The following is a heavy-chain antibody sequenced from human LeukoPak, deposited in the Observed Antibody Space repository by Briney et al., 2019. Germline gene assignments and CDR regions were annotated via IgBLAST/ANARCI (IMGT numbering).Heavy chain of an antibody. CDR3: ARARDEWLSGVGDYYYYGMDV. CDR1: GGSISSSSSY. J-gene: IGHJ6*02. Sequence: NPSETLSLTCTVSGGSISSSSSYWGWIRQPPGKGLEWIGSIYYSGSTYYNPSLKSRVTISVDTSKNQFSLKLSSVTAADTAVYYCARARDEWLSGVGDYYYYGMDVWGQGTTVTVSS. V-gene: IGHV4-39*07. D-gene: IGHD3-3*01. CDR2: IYYSGST.